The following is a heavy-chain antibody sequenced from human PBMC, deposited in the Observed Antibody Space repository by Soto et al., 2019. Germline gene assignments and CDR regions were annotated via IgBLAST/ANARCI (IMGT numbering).Heavy chain of an antibody. D-gene: IGHD3-10*01. CDR3: ARQALSGETNWYFDL. V-gene: IGHV1-69*13. J-gene: IGHJ2*01. CDR1: GGTFSSYA. CDR2: IIPIFGTA. Sequence: GXSVKVSFKASGGTFSSYAISWVRQAPVQGLERMGGIIPIFGTANYAQKFKGRVTITADESTSTAYMELSSLRSEDTAVYYCARQALSGETNWYFDLWGRGTLVTVYS.